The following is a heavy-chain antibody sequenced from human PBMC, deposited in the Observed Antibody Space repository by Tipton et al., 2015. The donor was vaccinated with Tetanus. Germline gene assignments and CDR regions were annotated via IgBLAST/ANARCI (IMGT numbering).Heavy chain of an antibody. V-gene: IGHV1-69*15. CDR2: IIPALSTT. J-gene: IGHJ4*01. Sequence: QSGAEVKKPGSSVKVSCKASGGGFTKFAITWLRQAPGQRFELIGTIIPALSTTTYEQKFRGRVTITADGSTTTAYMELSSLTSDDTAVYFCARGHSPLYNWNFGYFDSWGQGSLVTVSS. CDR3: ARGHSPLYNWNFGYFDS. CDR1: GGGFTKFA. D-gene: IGHD1-7*01.